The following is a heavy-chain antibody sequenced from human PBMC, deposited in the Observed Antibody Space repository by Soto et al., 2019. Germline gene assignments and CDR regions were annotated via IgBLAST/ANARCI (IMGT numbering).Heavy chain of an antibody. CDR1: GFTFRSYV. CDR2: ISGSGGNR. V-gene: IGHV3-23*01. Sequence: EVQVLESGGGLEQPGGSLRLSCAASGFTFRSYVMSWVRQPPGKGLEWVSSISGSGGNRYYADSGKGRLTISRDNSNNTVYLQVDSLRAEDTAIYYCARFRSGIGWDFWGQGTLVTVSS. D-gene: IGHD2-15*01. CDR3: ARFRSGIGWDF. J-gene: IGHJ4*02.